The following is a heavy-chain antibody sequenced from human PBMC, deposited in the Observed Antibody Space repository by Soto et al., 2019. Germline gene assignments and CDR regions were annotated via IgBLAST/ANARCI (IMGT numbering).Heavy chain of an antibody. CDR2: MNPNSGNT. J-gene: IGHJ6*02. CDR1: GYTFTSYD. CDR3: ASSSSGYYYYGMDV. V-gene: IGHV1-8*01. Sequence: QVQLVQSGAEVKKPGASVKVSCKASGYTFTSYDINWVRQATGQGLEWMGWMNPNSGNTGYAQKFQGRVTMTRNTSISTAYMELSSLRSEDTAVYYCASSSSGYYYYGMDVWGQGTTVTVSS. D-gene: IGHD6-6*01.